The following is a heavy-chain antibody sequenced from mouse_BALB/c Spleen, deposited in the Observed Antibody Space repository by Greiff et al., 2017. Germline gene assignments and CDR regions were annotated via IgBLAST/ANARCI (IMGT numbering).Heavy chain of an antibody. CDR2: INPNNGGT. D-gene: IGHD2-10*02. V-gene: IGHV1-18*01. J-gene: IGHJ3*01. Sequence: EVKLMESGPELVKPGASVKISCKTSGYTFTEYTMHWVKQSHGKSLEWIGGINPNNGGTSYNQKFKGKATLTVDKSSSTAYMELRSLTSEDSAVYYCARRGYGNYPFAYWGQGTLVTVSA. CDR1: GYTFTEYT. CDR3: ARRGYGNYPFAY.